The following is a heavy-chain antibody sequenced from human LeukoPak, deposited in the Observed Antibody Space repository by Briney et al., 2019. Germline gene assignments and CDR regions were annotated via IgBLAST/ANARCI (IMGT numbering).Heavy chain of an antibody. CDR2: ISSSSSYI. Sequence: PGGSLRLSCAASGFTFSSYSMNWVRQAPGKGLEWVSSISSSSSYIYYADSVKGRFTISRDNAKNSLYLQMNRLRAEDTAVYYCAKDLVISGSGSYFDYWGQGTLVTVSS. V-gene: IGHV3-21*01. CDR3: AKDLVISGSGSYFDY. J-gene: IGHJ4*02. D-gene: IGHD1-26*01. CDR1: GFTFSSYS.